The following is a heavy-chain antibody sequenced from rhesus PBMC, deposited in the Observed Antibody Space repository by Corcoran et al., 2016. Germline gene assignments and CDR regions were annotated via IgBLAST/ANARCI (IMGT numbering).Heavy chain of an antibody. J-gene: IGHJ6*01. CDR3: ARDSVVDRYRGLDS. CDR2: ISNGGGRT. V-gene: IGHV3-59*01. D-gene: IGHD2-27*01. Sequence: EVQLVESGGGLAKPGGSLRLSCAASGFTFSDYYMHWVRQASGKGLEWVSRISNGGGRTWYADSVNGRFTISRENAKNTLYLQMNSLIAEDTAVYYCARDSVVDRYRGLDSWGQGVVVTVSS. CDR1: GFTFSDYY.